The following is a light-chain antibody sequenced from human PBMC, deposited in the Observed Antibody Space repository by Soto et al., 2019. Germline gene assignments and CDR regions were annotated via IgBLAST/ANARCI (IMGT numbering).Light chain of an antibody. CDR2: KAS. Sequence: DLQMTQFPSTLSASVGDRVTITCRASQSISSWLDWYQQKPGKAPKVLIYKASILESGVPSRFSGSGSRTQFTLTISSLQPDYFATYYCQQYNNDLITFGQGTRREIK. J-gene: IGKJ5*01. CDR3: QQYNNDLIT. V-gene: IGKV1-5*03. CDR1: QSISSW.